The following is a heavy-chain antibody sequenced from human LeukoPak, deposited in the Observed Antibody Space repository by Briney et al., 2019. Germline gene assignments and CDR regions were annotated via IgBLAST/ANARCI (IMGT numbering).Heavy chain of an antibody. D-gene: IGHD6-13*01. CDR1: GDSVPSNTPA. J-gene: IGHJ4*02. Sequence: SQTLSVTCAISGDSVPSNTPAWNWIRQSPSRGLEWLGRTYYRSKWYNDYAVSVRSRITINPDTAKNQFSLQLNSVTPEDTAVYYCARQQRGAFDYWGQGTLVTVSS. CDR3: ARQQRGAFDY. V-gene: IGHV6-1*01. CDR2: TYYRSKWYN.